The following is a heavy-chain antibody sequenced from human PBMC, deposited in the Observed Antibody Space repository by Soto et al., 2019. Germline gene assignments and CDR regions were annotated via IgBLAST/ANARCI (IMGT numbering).Heavy chain of an antibody. J-gene: IGHJ5*01. Sequence: PSETLSLTCAVSGYSISSGYYWDWIRQPPGKGLEWIGSIYHSGSTYYNPSLTSRVTISVDTSKNHFSLQLSPVTAADTAVYYCARVNYYYSSGVFDPWGQGTLVPVSS. D-gene: IGHD3-22*01. CDR3: ARVNYYYSSGVFDP. CDR2: IYHSGST. CDR1: GYSISSGYY. V-gene: IGHV4-38-2*01.